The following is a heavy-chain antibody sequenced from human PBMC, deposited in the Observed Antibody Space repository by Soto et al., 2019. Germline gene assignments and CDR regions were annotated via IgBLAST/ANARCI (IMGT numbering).Heavy chain of an antibody. J-gene: IGHJ6*02. CDR3: PRPPRVIMPTLEGGLDV. CDR2: VMPIFGTT. D-gene: IGHD5-12*01. V-gene: IGHV1-69*12. Sequence: QVQLVQSGAEVKKPGASVKVSCKASGGTFSSYVISWVRQAPGQGLEWMGGVMPIFGTTNYAQKFQGRVTITADESTSRAYMELSSLKAEDTAVCYWPRPPRVIMPTLEGGLDVWGQGTTFIVAS. CDR1: GGTFSSYV.